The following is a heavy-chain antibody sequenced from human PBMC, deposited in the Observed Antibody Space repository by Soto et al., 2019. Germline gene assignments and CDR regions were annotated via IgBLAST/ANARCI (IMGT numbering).Heavy chain of an antibody. J-gene: IGHJ4*02. Sequence: AAVKVSYKASRCTFTRYGITWVLQAPGQGLEWMGWISTYNGNTNSAQNLQGRVTMTTDTSTSTAYMELRSLRSDDTAVYYCARNSPLMTPDYWGQGTLVTVSS. CDR2: ISTYNGNT. D-gene: IGHD3-16*01. CDR3: ARNSPLMTPDY. CDR1: RCTFTRYG. V-gene: IGHV1-18*01.